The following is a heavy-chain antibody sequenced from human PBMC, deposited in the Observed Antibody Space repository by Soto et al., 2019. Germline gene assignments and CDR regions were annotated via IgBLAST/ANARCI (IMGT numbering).Heavy chain of an antibody. CDR1: GGSISSYY. CDR2: IYYSGST. V-gene: IGHV4-59*08. Sequence: QVQLQESGPGLVKPSETLSLTCTVSGGSISSYYWSWIRQPPGQGLEWIGYIYYSGSTNYNPSLKGPVNLSGDTAKNQFSLKLNCMTAADTAVYYCARHNYGSGSTYFDYWGQGTLVTVSS. CDR3: ARHNYGSGSTYFDY. J-gene: IGHJ4*02. D-gene: IGHD3-10*01.